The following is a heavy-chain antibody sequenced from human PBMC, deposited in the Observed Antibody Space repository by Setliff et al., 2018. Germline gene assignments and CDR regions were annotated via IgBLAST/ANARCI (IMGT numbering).Heavy chain of an antibody. CDR3: ARAHTWSLPNDNSGYPGWFDP. Sequence: PSETLSLTCAAYGGTFSHYYWTWIRQSPGKGLEWIGEINHSGSTNYNPSLKSRVTISIDTSKDQFSLRMSSVSAADAAIYYCARAHTWSLPNDNSGYPGWFDPWGQGTLVTVS. J-gene: IGHJ5*02. D-gene: IGHD3-22*01. CDR2: INHSGST. CDR1: GGTFSHYY. V-gene: IGHV4-34*01.